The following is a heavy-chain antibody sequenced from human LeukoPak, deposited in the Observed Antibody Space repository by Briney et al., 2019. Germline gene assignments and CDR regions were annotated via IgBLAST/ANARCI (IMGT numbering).Heavy chain of an antibody. CDR3: ARDPAYCGGDCPLDY. J-gene: IGHJ4*02. D-gene: IGHD2-21*02. CDR2: IYTSGST. Sequence: SETLSLICTVSGGSISGYYWSWIRQPAGEGLEWIGRIYTSGSTNYNPSLKSRVTMSVDTSKNQFSLKLSSVTAADTAVYYCARDPAYCGGDCPLDYWGQGTLVTVSS. CDR1: GGSISGYY. V-gene: IGHV4-4*07.